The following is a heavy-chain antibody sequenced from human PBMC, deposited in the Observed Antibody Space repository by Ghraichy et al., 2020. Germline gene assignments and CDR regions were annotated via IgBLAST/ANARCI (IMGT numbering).Heavy chain of an antibody. CDR2: IYHSGST. CDR1: GGSISSGGYS. D-gene: IGHD4-17*01. V-gene: IGHV4-30-2*01. CDR3: ASLVPDYVGWFDP. J-gene: IGHJ5*02. Sequence: SETLSLTCAVSGGSISSGGYSWSWIRQPPGKGLEWIGYIYHSGSTYYNPSLKSRVTISVDRSKNQFSLKLSSVTAADTAVYYCASLVPDYVGWFDPWGQGTLVTVSS.